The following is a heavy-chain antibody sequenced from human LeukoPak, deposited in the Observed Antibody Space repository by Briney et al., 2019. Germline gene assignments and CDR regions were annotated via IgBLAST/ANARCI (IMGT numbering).Heavy chain of an antibody. Sequence: SETLSLTCTVSGGSISSYYWSWIRQPPGKGLEWIGYIYYSGSTNYNPSLKSRVTISVDTSKNQFSLKLSSVTAADTAVYYCARGTTYYYDSSGYYYVRYFDYWGQGTLVSVSS. CDR1: GGSISSYY. CDR2: IYYSGST. D-gene: IGHD3-22*01. J-gene: IGHJ4*02. V-gene: IGHV4-59*01. CDR3: ARGTTYYYDSSGYYYVRYFDY.